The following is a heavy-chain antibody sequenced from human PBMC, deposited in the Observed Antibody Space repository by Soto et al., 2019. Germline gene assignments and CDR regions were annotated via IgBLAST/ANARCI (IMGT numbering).Heavy chain of an antibody. CDR3: AKDFELPDVDYYHYGMDV. CDR2: ISYEGSHK. D-gene: IGHD1-7*01. J-gene: IGHJ6*02. Sequence: QVQLVESGGGVVQSGGSLRLSCLASGFDFSSHGMSWVRQAPGRGLEWVALISYEGSHKFYVDSLKGRFTISRDNSKHTLYLHMSMLRPEDTALYYCAKDFELPDVDYYHYGMDVWGQGTTVSVSS. CDR1: GFDFSSHG. V-gene: IGHV3-30*18.